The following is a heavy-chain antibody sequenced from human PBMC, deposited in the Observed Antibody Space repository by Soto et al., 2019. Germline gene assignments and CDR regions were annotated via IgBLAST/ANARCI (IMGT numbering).Heavy chain of an antibody. CDR3: ARGTRATAQNY. Sequence: SETLSLTCAVYGGSFSGYYWSWIRQPPGKGLEWIGEINHSGSTNYNPSLKSRVTISVDTSKSQFSLKLSSVTAADTAVYYCARGTRATAQNYWGQGTLVTVSS. CDR1: GGSFSGYY. D-gene: IGHD5-12*01. J-gene: IGHJ4*02. V-gene: IGHV4-34*01. CDR2: INHSGST.